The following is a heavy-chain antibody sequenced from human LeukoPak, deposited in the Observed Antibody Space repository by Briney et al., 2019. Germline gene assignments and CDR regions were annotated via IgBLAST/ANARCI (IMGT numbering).Heavy chain of an antibody. CDR2: VYYSGTT. Sequence: SETLSLTCTVSGGSISSYYWSWIRQPPGKGLEWIGSVYYSGTTTYNPSLESRVTISVDTSKNQFSLKLGSVTAADTAVYYCARGAGGFSNYNWFDPWGQGTLVTVSS. J-gene: IGHJ5*02. D-gene: IGHD4-11*01. CDR1: GGSISSYY. V-gene: IGHV4-59*12. CDR3: ARGAGGFSNYNWFDP.